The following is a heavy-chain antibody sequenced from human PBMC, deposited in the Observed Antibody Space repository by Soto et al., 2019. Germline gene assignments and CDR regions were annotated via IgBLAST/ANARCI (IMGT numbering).Heavy chain of an antibody. CDR3: ARFVGGYSYGYYFDS. Sequence: SETLSLTCAVYGGSFSGYYWSWIRQPPGKGLEWIGEINHSGSTNYNPSLKSRVTISVDTSKNQFSLKLSSVTAADTAVYYCARFVGGYSYGYYFDSWGQGTLVTVSS. CDR1: GGSFSGYY. CDR2: INHSGST. V-gene: IGHV4-34*01. D-gene: IGHD5-18*01. J-gene: IGHJ4*02.